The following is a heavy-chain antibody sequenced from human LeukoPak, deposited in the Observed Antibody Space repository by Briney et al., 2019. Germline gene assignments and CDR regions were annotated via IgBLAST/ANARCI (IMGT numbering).Heavy chain of an antibody. CDR1: GDSITSSSYY. CDR3: ARRGPYLRPPLGAFDI. CDR2: IYYSGNT. V-gene: IGHV4-39*01. D-gene: IGHD2/OR15-2a*01. J-gene: IGHJ3*02. Sequence: SSETLSLTCTVSGDSITSSSYYWGWIRQPPGKGLEWIGGIYYSGNTYSKPSLTSRLSISVDTSKNQFSLKLSSVTAADTAVYYCARRGPYLRPPLGAFDIWGQGTVVTVSS.